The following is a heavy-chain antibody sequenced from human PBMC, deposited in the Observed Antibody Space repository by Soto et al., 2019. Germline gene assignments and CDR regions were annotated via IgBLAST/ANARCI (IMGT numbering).Heavy chain of an antibody. CDR1: GFTFSNYA. D-gene: IGHD3-9*01. CDR3: ARDRVGYFDWLDAFDI. Sequence: GGSLRLSCAASGFTFSNYAMHWVRQAPGKGPEWVAAISYDGSNKYYADSVKGRFTISRDNSKNTLYLQMNSLRAEDTAVYYCARDRVGYFDWLDAFDIWGQGTMVTVSS. V-gene: IGHV3-30*03. J-gene: IGHJ3*02. CDR2: ISYDGSNK.